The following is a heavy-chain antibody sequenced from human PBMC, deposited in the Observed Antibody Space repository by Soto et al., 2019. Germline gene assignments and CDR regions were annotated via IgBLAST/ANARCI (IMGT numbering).Heavy chain of an antibody. V-gene: IGHV4-30-4*01. D-gene: IGHD3-16*01. CDR1: GGSISSGDYY. Sequence: SETLSLTCTVSGGSISSGDYYWSWIRQPPGKGLEWIGYIYYSGSTYYNPSLKSRVTISVDTSKNQFSLKLSSVTAADTAVYYCARAPDYDYVWGSIFDYWGQGTLVTVSS. J-gene: IGHJ4*02. CDR2: IYYSGST. CDR3: ARAPDYDYVWGSIFDY.